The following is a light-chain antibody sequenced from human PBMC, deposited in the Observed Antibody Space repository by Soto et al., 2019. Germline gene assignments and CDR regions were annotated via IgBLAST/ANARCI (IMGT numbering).Light chain of an antibody. Sequence: SSELTQPPSVSVSPGQTASITCSGDKLGDKYACWYQQKPGQSPVLVIYQNRKRPSGIPERFSGSNSGDTATLTISGTQAMDEADYYCQAWDSNTVVFGGGTKVTVL. J-gene: IGLJ2*01. CDR1: KLGDKY. CDR3: QAWDSNTVV. V-gene: IGLV3-1*01. CDR2: QNR.